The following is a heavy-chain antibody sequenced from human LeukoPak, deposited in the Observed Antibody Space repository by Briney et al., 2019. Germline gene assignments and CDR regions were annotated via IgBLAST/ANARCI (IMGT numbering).Heavy chain of an antibody. J-gene: IGHJ6*02. CDR3: AKAYYDSSGYSGMDV. CDR2: ISYDGSNK. CDR1: GFTFSSYG. D-gene: IGHD3-22*01. Sequence: GRSLRLSCAASGFTFSSYGMHWVRQAPGKGLEWVAVISYDGSNKYYADSVKGRFTISRDNSKNTLYLQMNSLRAEDTAVYYCAKAYYDSSGYSGMDVWGQGTTVTVSS. V-gene: IGHV3-30*18.